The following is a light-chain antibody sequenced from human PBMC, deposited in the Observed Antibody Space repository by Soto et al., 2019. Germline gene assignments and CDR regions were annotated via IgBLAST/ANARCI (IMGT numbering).Light chain of an antibody. CDR1: QSISSY. V-gene: IGKV1-39*01. J-gene: IGKJ1*01. Sequence: DIQMTQSPSSLSASVGDRVTITCRASQSISSYLNWYQQKPGKAPKLLIYAASSLQSGVPSRFSGSGSGPDFPLTISSLQPEDFATYYCQKSYSTPRTFGQGTKVDIK. CDR2: AAS. CDR3: QKSYSTPRT.